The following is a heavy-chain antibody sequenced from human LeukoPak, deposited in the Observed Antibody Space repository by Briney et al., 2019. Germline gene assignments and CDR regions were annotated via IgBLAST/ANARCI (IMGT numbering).Heavy chain of an antibody. Sequence: GGSLRLSCAASGFTFSSYAMSWVRQAPGKGLEWVSAISGSGGSTYYADSVKGRFTISRDNSKNTLYLQMNSLRAEDTAVYYCAKGSVAAVAGWKLDAFDIWGQGTMVTVSS. CDR2: ISGSGGST. D-gene: IGHD6-19*01. CDR1: GFTFSSYA. V-gene: IGHV3-23*01. CDR3: AKGSVAAVAGWKLDAFDI. J-gene: IGHJ3*02.